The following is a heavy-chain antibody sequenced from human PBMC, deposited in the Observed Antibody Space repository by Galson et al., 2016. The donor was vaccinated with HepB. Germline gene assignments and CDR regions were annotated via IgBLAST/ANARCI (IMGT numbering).Heavy chain of an antibody. D-gene: IGHD3-10*01. J-gene: IGHJ4*02. CDR2: ISRSGGGT. CDR3: AKLAAGTYYVDSFDY. CDR1: GYTFRSYA. Sequence: SLKLSCAASGYTFRSYAMTWVRQAPGQGLEWVSTISRSGGGTYHADTVQGRFTITRDTSKNTVYPEMTSLGAEDTAVYYCAKLAAGTYYVDSFDYWGQGTLVTVSS. V-gene: IGHV3-23*01.